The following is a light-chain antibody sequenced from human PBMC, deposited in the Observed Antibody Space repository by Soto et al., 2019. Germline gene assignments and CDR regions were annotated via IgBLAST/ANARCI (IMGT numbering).Light chain of an antibody. V-gene: IGKV1-6*01. CDR1: RDVGSD. CDR3: LLDFRYFWA. CDR2: AAS. Sequence: QMAQSPSSLSASVGEKIIITCLASRDVGSDVSWYQQKPGQAPKLLIYAASNLYTGVPSRFGGSRSGTDFALTISSLQPEDFATYYCLLDFRYFWAFGQGTKVDI. J-gene: IGKJ1*01.